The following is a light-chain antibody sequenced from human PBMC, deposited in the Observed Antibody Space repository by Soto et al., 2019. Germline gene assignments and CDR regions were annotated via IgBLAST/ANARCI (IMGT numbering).Light chain of an antibody. CDR2: GAS. CDR3: QQSET. J-gene: IGKJ1*01. Sequence: EIVMTQSPATLSVSPGERATLSCRASQSVSSNLAWYQQKPGQAPRLLIYGASTRATGIPARFSGSGSGTEFTLTISSLQSEDYAVYYCQQSETFGQGTKVEI. V-gene: IGKV3-15*01. CDR1: QSVSSN.